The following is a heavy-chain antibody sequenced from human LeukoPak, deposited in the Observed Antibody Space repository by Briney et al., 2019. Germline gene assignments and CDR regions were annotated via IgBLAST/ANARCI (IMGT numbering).Heavy chain of an antibody. Sequence: GGSLRLSCAASGFTVSSNYMSWVRQAPGKGLEWVSVIYSGGSTYYADSVKGRFTISRDNSKNTLYLQMNSLRAEDTAVYCCARLIAARLRFSWFDPWGQGTLVTVSS. D-gene: IGHD6-6*01. V-gene: IGHV3-53*01. CDR3: ARLIAARLRFSWFDP. CDR2: IYSGGST. J-gene: IGHJ5*02. CDR1: GFTVSSNY.